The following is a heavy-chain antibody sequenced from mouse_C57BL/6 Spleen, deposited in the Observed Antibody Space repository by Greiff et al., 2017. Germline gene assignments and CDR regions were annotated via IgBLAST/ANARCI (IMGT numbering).Heavy chain of an antibody. D-gene: IGHD1-1*01. Sequence: LEWVAIISDGGSYTYYPDNVKGRFTISRDNAKNNLYLQLIHLKSEDTAMYYCARDYGSSYWYFDVWGKGTTVTVSS. CDR2: ISDGGSYT. V-gene: IGHV5-4*01. CDR3: ARDYGSSYWYFDV. J-gene: IGHJ1*03.